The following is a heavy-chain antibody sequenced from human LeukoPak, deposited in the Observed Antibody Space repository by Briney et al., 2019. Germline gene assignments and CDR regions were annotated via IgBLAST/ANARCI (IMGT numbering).Heavy chain of an antibody. J-gene: IGHJ4*02. Sequence: GGSLRLSCAASGFTFSSYAMGWVRQAPGKGLEWVSYISSSSSMIYYADSVKGRFTISRDNAKNSLYLQMKSLRDEDTAIYYCARDYGDLPARVPYFDYWGQGTLVTVSS. CDR3: ARDYGDLPARVPYFDY. CDR2: ISSSSSMI. D-gene: IGHD4-17*01. CDR1: GFTFSSYA. V-gene: IGHV3-48*02.